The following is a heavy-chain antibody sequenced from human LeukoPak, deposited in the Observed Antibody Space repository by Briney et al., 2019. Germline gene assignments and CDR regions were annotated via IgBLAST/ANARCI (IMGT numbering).Heavy chain of an antibody. D-gene: IGHD2-8*01. CDR2: INHSGST. V-gene: IGHV4-34*01. CDR3: ARGPVLYRRVANFDY. CDR1: GGSISSYY. J-gene: IGHJ4*02. Sequence: SETLSLTCTVSGGSISSYYWSWIRQPPGKGLEWIGGINHSGSTNYNPSLKSRVTISVDTSKNQFSLKLSSVTAADTAVYYCARGPVLYRRVANFDYWGQGTLVTVSS.